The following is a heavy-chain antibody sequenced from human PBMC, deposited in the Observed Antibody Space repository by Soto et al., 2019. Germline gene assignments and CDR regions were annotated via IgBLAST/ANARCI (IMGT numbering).Heavy chain of an antibody. CDR1: GFPFSDYG. Sequence: QVQLAESGGGVVQPGGSLRLSCAASGFPFSDYGIDWIRQAPGKGLEWVAVISDEGGTQYYADSVRGRFTVSRDNAKNIVYLEMDSLRAEDTAVYFCAKEGSPKVSRWDDYWGQGTLVTVSS. CDR2: ISDEGGTQ. CDR3: AKEGSPKVSRWDDY. V-gene: IGHV3-30*18. D-gene: IGHD1-26*01. J-gene: IGHJ4*02.